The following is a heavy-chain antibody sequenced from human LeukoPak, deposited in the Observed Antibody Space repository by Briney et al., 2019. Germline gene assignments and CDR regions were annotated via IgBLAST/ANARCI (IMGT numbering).Heavy chain of an antibody. Sequence: GGSLRLSCAASGFTFSGYNMNWVRQAPGKGLEWVSFISSSGSFMYYADSLKGRFTVSRDDAKNSLFLQMNSLRAEDTAVYYCARNYYDNTGYYRDAFDAWGQGTMVTVSS. CDR3: ARNYYDNTGYYRDAFDA. CDR1: GFTFSGYN. J-gene: IGHJ3*01. D-gene: IGHD3-22*01. V-gene: IGHV3-21*01. CDR2: ISSSGSFM.